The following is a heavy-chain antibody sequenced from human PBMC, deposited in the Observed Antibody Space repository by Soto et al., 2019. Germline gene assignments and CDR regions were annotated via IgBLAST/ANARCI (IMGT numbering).Heavy chain of an antibody. CDR1: GFTFNKYA. D-gene: IGHD1-26*01. Sequence: LESGGGLVQPGGSLRLSCTASGFTFNKYAMTWVRQAPGKGLEWVSAISGGDGSTYYADSVKGRFTISRDNSKNTLFLQMNSLXVXXXAXXXXXXXXXXXXXXXXATIDNPFAHWGQGTRVTVSS. V-gene: IGHV3-23*01. J-gene: IGHJ4*02. CDR2: ISGGDGST. CDR3: XXXXXXXXXXXXATIDNPFAH.